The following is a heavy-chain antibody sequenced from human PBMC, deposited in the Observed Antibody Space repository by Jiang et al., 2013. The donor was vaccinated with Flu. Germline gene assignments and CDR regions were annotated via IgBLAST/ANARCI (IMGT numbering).Heavy chain of an antibody. D-gene: IGHD1-26*01. CDR2: ISYDGSNK. CDR3: ARGKGRSYYWFDP. Sequence: VQLVESGGGVVQPGRSLRLSCAASGFTFSSYAMHWVRQAPGKGLEWVAVISYDGSNKYYADSVKGRFTISRDNSKNTLYLQMNSLRAEDTAVYYCARGKGRSYYWFDPWGQGTLVTVSS. J-gene: IGHJ5*02. CDR1: GFTFSSYA. V-gene: IGHV3-30-3*01.